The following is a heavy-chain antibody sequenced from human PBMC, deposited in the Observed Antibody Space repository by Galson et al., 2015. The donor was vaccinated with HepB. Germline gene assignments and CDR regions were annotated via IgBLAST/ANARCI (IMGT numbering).Heavy chain of an antibody. J-gene: IGHJ4*02. CDR3: AKEGGDIVVVVAATFAY. CDR2: ISYDGSNK. V-gene: IGHV3-30*18. Sequence: SLRLSCAASGFTFSSYGMHWVRQAPGKGLEWVAVISYDGSNKYYADSVKGRFTISRDNSKNTLYLQMNSLRAEDTAVYYCAKEGGDIVVVVAATFAYWGQGTLVTVSS. D-gene: IGHD2-15*01. CDR1: GFTFSSYG.